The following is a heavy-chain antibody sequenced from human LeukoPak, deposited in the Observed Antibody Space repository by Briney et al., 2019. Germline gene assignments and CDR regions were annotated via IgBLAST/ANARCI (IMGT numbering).Heavy chain of an antibody. CDR3: ARALVDGYKELGY. Sequence: ASVKVSCKASGYTFTTYGSTWVRQAPGQGLEWMGWISAYNGNTNYAQKFQGRVAMTTDTSTSTAYMELRSLRFDDTAVYYCARALVDGYKELGYWGQGTLVTVSS. J-gene: IGHJ4*02. CDR1: GYTFTTYG. D-gene: IGHD5-24*01. V-gene: IGHV1-18*01. CDR2: ISAYNGNT.